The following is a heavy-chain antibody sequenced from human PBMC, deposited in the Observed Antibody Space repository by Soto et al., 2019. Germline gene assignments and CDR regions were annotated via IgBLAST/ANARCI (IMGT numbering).Heavy chain of an antibody. CDR2: ISGSGGST. V-gene: IGHV3-23*01. CDR3: AKDRDYYDSSGYYIHPFDY. D-gene: IGHD3-22*01. J-gene: IGHJ4*02. Sequence: LRLSCAASGFTFSSYAMSWVRQAPGKGLEWVSAISGSGGSTYYADSVKGRFTISRDNSKNTLYLQMNSLRAEDTAVYYCAKDRDYYDSSGYYIHPFDYWGQGTLVTVSS. CDR1: GFTFSSYA.